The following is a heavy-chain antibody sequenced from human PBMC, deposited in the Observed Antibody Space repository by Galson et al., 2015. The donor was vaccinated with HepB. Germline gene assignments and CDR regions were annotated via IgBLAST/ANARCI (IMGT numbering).Heavy chain of an antibody. CDR3: ARSHITIFGVVTTYFDY. CDR2: ISYDGSNK. D-gene: IGHD3-3*01. CDR1: GFTFSSYA. Sequence: SLRLSCAASGFTFSSYAMHWVRQAPGKGLEWVAVISYDGSNKYYADSVKGRFTISRDNSKNTLYLQMNSLRAEDTAVYYCARSHITIFGVVTTYFDYWGQGTLVTVSS. J-gene: IGHJ4*02. V-gene: IGHV3-30-3*01.